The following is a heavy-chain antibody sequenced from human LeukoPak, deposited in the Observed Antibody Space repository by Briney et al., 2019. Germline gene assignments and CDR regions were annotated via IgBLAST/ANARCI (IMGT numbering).Heavy chain of an antibody. J-gene: IGHJ4*02. CDR2: IRSEAYGGTP. CDR1: GFTFGDYA. V-gene: IGHV3-49*04. Sequence: GSLRLSCTASGFTFGDYAMTWVRQAPGKGLEWVGFIRSEAYGGTPEYAASVKGRFTISRDDSKSIAYLQMNSLKTEDTAVYYCTRDQTPYYWGRGTLVTVSS. CDR3: TRDQTPYY.